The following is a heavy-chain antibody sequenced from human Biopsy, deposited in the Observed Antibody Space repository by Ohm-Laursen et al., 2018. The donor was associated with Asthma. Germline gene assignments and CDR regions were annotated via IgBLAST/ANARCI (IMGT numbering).Heavy chain of an antibody. CDR3: VRGSSSWHHGPFHYYYGLDV. CDR2: IYYSGTT. V-gene: IGHV4-39*01. CDR1: SGSGGYMRSGNYY. J-gene: IGHJ6*02. Sequence: TLSLTCSLSSGSGGYMRSGNYYWGWIRQPPGKGLEWIGSIYYSGTTYYNPSLESRVTVSADTSKNQFSLKLTSVTAADTAVYYCVRGSSSWHHGPFHYYYGLDVWGQGTLVTVSS. D-gene: IGHD6-13*01.